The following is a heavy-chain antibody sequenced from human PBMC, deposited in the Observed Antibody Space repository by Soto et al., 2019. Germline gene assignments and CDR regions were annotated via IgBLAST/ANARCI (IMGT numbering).Heavy chain of an antibody. CDR3: ARMKSDGDSVGVASDI. V-gene: IGHV2-26*01. D-gene: IGHD4-17*01. CDR1: GFSLSNARMG. CDR2: IFSNDEK. J-gene: IGHJ3*02. Sequence: GSGPTLVNPTETLTLTCTVSGFSLSNARMGVSWIRQHPGKALEWLAHIFSNDEKSYSTSLKSRLTISKDTSKSQVVLTMTNMDPVDTATYYCARMKSDGDSVGVASDIWGQGTMVTVSS.